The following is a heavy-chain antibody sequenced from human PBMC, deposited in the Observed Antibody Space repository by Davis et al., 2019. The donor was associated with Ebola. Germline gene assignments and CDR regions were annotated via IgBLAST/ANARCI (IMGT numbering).Heavy chain of an antibody. V-gene: IGHV1-18*01. CDR3: ARGLEVVVAALYYYGMDV. J-gene: IGHJ6*02. D-gene: IGHD2-15*01. Sequence: ASVKVSCKASGYIFSNYDINWVRQAPGQGLEWMGWISAYNGNTNYAQKRQGRVTMTTDTSTSTAYMELRSLRSDDTAVYYCARGLEVVVAALYYYGMDVWGQGTTVTVSS. CDR2: ISAYNGNT. CDR1: GYIFSNYD.